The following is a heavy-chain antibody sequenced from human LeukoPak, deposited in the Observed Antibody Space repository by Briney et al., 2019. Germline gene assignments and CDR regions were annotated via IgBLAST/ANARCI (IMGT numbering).Heavy chain of an antibody. CDR1: GFTFSTFG. CDR3: ARDPSRPYSSSWLDY. D-gene: IGHD6-13*01. V-gene: IGHV3-33*08. Sequence: RSLTLSCAASGFTFSTFGMHWVSQAPGKGLEWVAVIWYDGSNKYYADSVKGRFTISRDNSKNTLYLQMNSLRAEDTAVYYCARDPSRPYSSSWLDYWGEGTVDPVSS. CDR2: IWYDGSNK. J-gene: IGHJ4*02.